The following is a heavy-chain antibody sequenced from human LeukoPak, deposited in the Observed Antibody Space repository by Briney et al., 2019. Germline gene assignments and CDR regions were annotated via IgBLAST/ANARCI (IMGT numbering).Heavy chain of an antibody. V-gene: IGHV1-8*01. Sequence: APVKVSCKASGYTFTSYDINWVRQATGQGLEWMGWMNPNSGNTGYAQKFQGRVTMTRNTSISTAYMELSSLRSEDTAVYYCARAGYCSSTSCYEYSSSSHWGQGTLVTVSS. CDR3: ARAGYCSSTSCYEYSSSSH. D-gene: IGHD2-2*01. CDR2: MNPNSGNT. J-gene: IGHJ4*02. CDR1: GYTFTSYD.